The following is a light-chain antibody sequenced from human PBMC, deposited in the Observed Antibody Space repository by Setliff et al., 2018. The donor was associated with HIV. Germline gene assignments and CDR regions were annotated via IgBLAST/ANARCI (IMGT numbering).Light chain of an antibody. CDR2: EVR. CDR1: SSDVGGYSH. Sequence: ALTQPASVSGSPGQSITISCTGSSSDVGGYSHVSWYQQHPGKAPKLIIYEVRNRPSGVSNRFSGSKSGNTASLTISGLRAEDEADYYCSSYAITNTLPFGTGTKVTVL. CDR3: SSYAITNTLP. J-gene: IGLJ1*01. V-gene: IGLV2-14*01.